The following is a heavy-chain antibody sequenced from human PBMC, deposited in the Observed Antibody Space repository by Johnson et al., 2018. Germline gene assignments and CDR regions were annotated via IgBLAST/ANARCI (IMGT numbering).Heavy chain of an antibody. D-gene: IGHD5-24*01. CDR2: ISDDGIYK. CDR1: GFTFSIYS. V-gene: IGHV3-30-3*01. J-gene: IGHJ1*01. Sequence: QVELVQSGGGVVQHGRSLRLSCAASGFTFSIYSMHWVRQAPGKGLEWVAGISDDGIYKYSADSVKGRFTISRDNSNDTLSLQMVSLRAEDTAVYYCAKDRTGNWHGHFQYWGQGTLVTVSS. CDR3: AKDRTGNWHGHFQY.